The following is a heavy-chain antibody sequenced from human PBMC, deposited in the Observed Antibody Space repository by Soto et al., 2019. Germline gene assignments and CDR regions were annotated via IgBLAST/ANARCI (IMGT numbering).Heavy chain of an antibody. CDR3: ARRAATAYTFDY. CDR2: IFSSGST. D-gene: IGHD3-16*01. Sequence: QVQLQESGPGLVKPSETLALTCTVSGGSMSAYYLSWIRQPPGKGLEWIGYIFSSGSTNFNPSLKSRVTISVATSQNQFSLRLSSVTAADSAVYFCARRAATAYTFDYWGQGALVTVSS. CDR1: GGSMSAYY. V-gene: IGHV4-59*08. J-gene: IGHJ4*02.